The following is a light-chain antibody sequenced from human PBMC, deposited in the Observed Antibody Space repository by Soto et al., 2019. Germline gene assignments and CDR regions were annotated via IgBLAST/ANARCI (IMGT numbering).Light chain of an antibody. CDR2: DTS. CDR1: QSVSSS. Sequence: EIVLTQSPATLSLSPGERATLSCRASQSVSSSLAWYQQKPGQAPRLLIYDTSLRATGIQARFSGSGSGTDLTLNISSLEPEDFAVYYCQQRSNWPPTFGQGTKVQIK. CDR3: QQRSNWPPT. J-gene: IGKJ1*01. V-gene: IGKV3-11*01.